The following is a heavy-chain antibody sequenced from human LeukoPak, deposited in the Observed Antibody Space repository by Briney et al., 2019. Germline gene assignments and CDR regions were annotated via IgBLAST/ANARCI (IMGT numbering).Heavy chain of an antibody. V-gene: IGHV3-21*01. CDR3: AIHSGWYLAGAFDY. CDR2: ISSSSSYI. CDR1: GFAFSSYA. J-gene: IGHJ4*02. D-gene: IGHD6-19*01. Sequence: PGGSLRLSCAASGFAFSSYAMSWVRQAPGKGLEWVSSISSSSSYIYYADSVKGRFTISRDNAKNSLYLQMNSLRAEDTAVYYCAIHSGWYLAGAFDYWGQGTLVTVSS.